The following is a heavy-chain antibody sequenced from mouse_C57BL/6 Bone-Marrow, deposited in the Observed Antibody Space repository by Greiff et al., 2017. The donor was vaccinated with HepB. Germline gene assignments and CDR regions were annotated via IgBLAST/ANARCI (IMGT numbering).Heavy chain of an antibody. Sequence: EVQLKESGPVLVKPGASVKMSCKASGYTFTDYYMNWVKQSHGKSLEWIGVINPYNGGTSYNQKFKGKATLTVDKSSSTAYMELNSLTSEDSAVYYCARRQLRLRFAYWGQGTLVTVSA. V-gene: IGHV1-19*01. CDR1: GYTFTDYY. J-gene: IGHJ3*01. CDR3: ARRQLRLRFAY. D-gene: IGHD3-2*02. CDR2: INPYNGGT.